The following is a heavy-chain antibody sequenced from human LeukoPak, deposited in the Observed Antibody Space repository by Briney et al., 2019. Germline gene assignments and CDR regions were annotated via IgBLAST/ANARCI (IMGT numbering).Heavy chain of an antibody. CDR1: GFTFSSYE. Sequence: PGGSLRLSCAASGFTFSSYEMNKVRQAPGKGLEWVSYISSSGSTIYYADSVKGRFAISRDNAKNSLYLQMNSLRAEDTAVYYCARLYYGSGSYYNEPSDYWGQGTLVTVSS. J-gene: IGHJ4*02. CDR2: ISSSGSTI. D-gene: IGHD3-10*01. CDR3: ARLYYGSGSYYNEPSDY. V-gene: IGHV3-48*03.